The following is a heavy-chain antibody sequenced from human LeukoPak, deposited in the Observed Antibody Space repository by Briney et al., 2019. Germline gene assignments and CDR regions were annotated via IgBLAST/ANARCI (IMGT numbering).Heavy chain of an antibody. CDR3: VRSDWFDP. J-gene: IGHJ5*02. CDR2: IKSDGSST. V-gene: IGHV3-74*01. CDR1: GFSLSGYW. Sequence: GGSLRLSCAASGFSLSGYWMHWVRQSPGKGLVWVSRIKSDGSSTSYADSVKGRFTISRDNAKNTLYLQMNSLRVEDAAVYHCVRSDWFDPWGQGTLVTVSS.